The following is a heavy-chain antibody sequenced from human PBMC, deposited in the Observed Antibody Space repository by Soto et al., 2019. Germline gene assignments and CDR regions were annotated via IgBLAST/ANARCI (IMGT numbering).Heavy chain of an antibody. V-gene: IGHV3-53*01. CDR2: IYRGGGT. D-gene: IGHD5-18*01. CDR3: ARDRGYTYGFDF. Sequence: GSLRLSCAASGFSVSGSYMGWVRQAPGKGLEWVSVIYRGGGTYYVDSVKGRFTISRDNSENTLYLQMNSLRDEDTAVYYCARDRGYTYGFDFWGQGALVTISS. CDR1: GFSVSGSY. J-gene: IGHJ4*02.